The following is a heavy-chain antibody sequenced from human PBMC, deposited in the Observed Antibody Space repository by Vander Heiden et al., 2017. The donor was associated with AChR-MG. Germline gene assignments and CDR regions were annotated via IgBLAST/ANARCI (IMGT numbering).Heavy chain of an antibody. CDR3: ARQTPPLQEWFYDYYGLDV. CDR2: MNPASGST. D-gene: IGHD5-18*01. J-gene: IGHJ6*02. Sequence: VQLVQSGAEVKKPGASVKVPCTASGFTFTNYYLHWVRQAPGQGVEWMGWMNPASGSTTYAPKFQGRVAMTRDTSISTAYLELASLRSDDTAVYFCARQTPPLQEWFYDYYGLDVWGQGATVTVSS. CDR1: GFTFTNYY. V-gene: IGHV1-2*02.